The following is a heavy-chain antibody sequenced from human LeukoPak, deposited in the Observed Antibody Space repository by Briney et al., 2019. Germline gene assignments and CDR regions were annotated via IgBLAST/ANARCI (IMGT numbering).Heavy chain of an antibody. J-gene: IGHJ4*02. CDR2: IYYSGST. D-gene: IGHD2-15*01. CDR3: ARDYRGPLVVAAYGSFDY. CDR1: GGSISSGDYY. V-gene: IGHV4-30-4*01. Sequence: SQTLSLTYTVSGGSISSGDYYWSWIRQPPGKGLEWIGYIYYSGSTYYNPSLKSRVTISVDTSKNQFSLKLSSVTAADTAVYYCARDYRGPLVVAAYGSFDYWGQGTLVTVSS.